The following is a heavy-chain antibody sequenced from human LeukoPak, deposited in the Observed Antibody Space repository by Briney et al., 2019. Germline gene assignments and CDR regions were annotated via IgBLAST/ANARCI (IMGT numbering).Heavy chain of an antibody. CDR3: ARDAHYWGRPTHDAFDI. D-gene: IGHD7-27*01. J-gene: IGHJ3*02. CDR1: GGSISSGGYY. V-gene: IGHV4-31*03. CDR2: IYYSGST. Sequence: SETLSLTCTVSGGSISSGGYYWGWIRQPPGKGLEWIGYIYYSGSTYYNPSLKSRVTISVDTSKNQFSLKLSSVTAADTAVYCCARDAHYWGRPTHDAFDIWGQGTMVTVSS.